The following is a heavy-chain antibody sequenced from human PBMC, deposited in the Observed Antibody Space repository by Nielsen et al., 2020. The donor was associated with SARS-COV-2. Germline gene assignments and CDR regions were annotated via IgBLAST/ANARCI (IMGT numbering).Heavy chain of an antibody. V-gene: IGHV3-23*01. CDR3: AKDRAGATYARFDF. CDR2: ISGSGGTT. D-gene: IGHD4/OR15-4a*01. CDR1: GFNLRSYA. Sequence: GESLKISCAASGFNLRSYAMSWVRQVPGKGLEWVSAISGSGGTTSYADSVKGRFTISRDNSKNTLYLQMNSLRAEDTAVYYCAKDRAGATYARFDFWGQGTLVTVSS. J-gene: IGHJ4*02.